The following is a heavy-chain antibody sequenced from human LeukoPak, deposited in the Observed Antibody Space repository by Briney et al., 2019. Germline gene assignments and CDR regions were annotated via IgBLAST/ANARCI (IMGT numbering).Heavy chain of an antibody. CDR1: GFTFSNYA. V-gene: IGHV3-23*01. CDR2: ISASGGS. CDR3: ARHGSLADRAFDY. J-gene: IGHJ4*02. D-gene: IGHD1-1*01. Sequence: GGSLRLSCAASGFTFSNYAMSWVRQAPGKGLEWVSGISASGGSYYADSVKGRFTVSRDISKNTLYLQMNSLRAEDTAVYFCARHGSLADRAFDYWGQGTLVTVSS.